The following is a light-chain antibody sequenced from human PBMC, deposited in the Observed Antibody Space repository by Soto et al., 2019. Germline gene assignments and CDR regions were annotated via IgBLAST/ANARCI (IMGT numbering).Light chain of an antibody. CDR3: GSYTRSSNRV. J-gene: IGLJ1*01. V-gene: IGLV2-14*01. Sequence: QSALTQPASVSGSPGQSITISCTGTSSDVGGYNYVSWYQQHPGKAPKLMIYEVSNRPSGVSNRFSGSKSGNTASLTISGLQAEAEADYYCGSYTRSSNRVFGNGTKVTV. CDR2: EVS. CDR1: SSDVGGYNY.